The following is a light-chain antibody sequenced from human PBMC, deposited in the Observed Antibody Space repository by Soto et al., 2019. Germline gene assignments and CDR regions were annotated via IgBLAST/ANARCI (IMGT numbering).Light chain of an antibody. CDR1: QSLSSN. CDR2: GAS. Sequence: EIVLTQSPVTLSLSPGERATLSCRASQSLSSNLAWYQQKVGQAPRLVIYGASTRATGIPARFSGSESGTEYTLTISRLEPEDFAVYYCQQYGGSLTFGGGTKVDIK. V-gene: IGKV3-20*01. J-gene: IGKJ4*01. CDR3: QQYGGSLT.